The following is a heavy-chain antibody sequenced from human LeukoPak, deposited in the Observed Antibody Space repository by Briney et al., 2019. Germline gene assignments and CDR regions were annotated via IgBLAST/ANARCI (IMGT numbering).Heavy chain of an antibody. J-gene: IGHJ5*02. Sequence: SETLSLICSVSGDSMTNWYWGWMRQSAGKGLEWIGRIYSSGRTNYHSSLKSRVTISLDQSKNQFSLRLTSLTAADTARYYCAREWFGGSYGPWGQGILVTVSS. CDR2: IYSSGRT. CDR3: AREWFGGSYGP. CDR1: GDSMTNWY. D-gene: IGHD3-10*01. V-gene: IGHV4-4*07.